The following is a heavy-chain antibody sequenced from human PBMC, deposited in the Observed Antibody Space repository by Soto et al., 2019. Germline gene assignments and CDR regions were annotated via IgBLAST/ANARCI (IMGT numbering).Heavy chain of an antibody. V-gene: IGHV3-30*18. CDR2: ISYDGSIN. D-gene: IGHD4-17*01. CDR3: AKGSGYGDYVGDY. Sequence: QVQLVESGGGVVQPGRSLRLSCAASGFSFSSYGMHWVRQTPGKGLEWVAVISYDGSINYYADSVKGRFTISRDNSKNTLYLQMNSLRAEDTGVYYCAKGSGYGDYVGDYWGQGSLVTGSS. J-gene: IGHJ4*02. CDR1: GFSFSSYG.